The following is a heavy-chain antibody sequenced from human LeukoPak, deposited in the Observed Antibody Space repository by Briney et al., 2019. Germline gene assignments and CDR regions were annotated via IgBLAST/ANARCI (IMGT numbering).Heavy chain of an antibody. CDR3: ARIPRDRLFLDY. Sequence: PGGSLRLSCAASGFAFSSYSMNWVRQAPGKGLEWVSYISSSSTIYYADSVKGRFTISRDNAKNSLYLQMNSLRDEDTAVYYCARIPRDRLFLDYWGQGTLVTVSS. D-gene: IGHD3-22*01. CDR2: ISSSSTI. J-gene: IGHJ4*02. CDR1: GFAFSSYS. V-gene: IGHV3-48*02.